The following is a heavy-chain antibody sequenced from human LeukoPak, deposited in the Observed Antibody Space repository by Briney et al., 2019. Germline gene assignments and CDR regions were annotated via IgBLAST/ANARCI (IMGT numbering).Heavy chain of an antibody. V-gene: IGHV4-38-2*01. CDR3: ARVGYCSSTSCPRGAVDY. J-gene: IGHJ4*02. Sequence: SETLSLTCAVSGYSISSGYYWGWIRQPPGKGLEWIGSIYHSGSTYYNPSLKSRVTISVDTSKNQFSLKLSSVTAAETAVYYCARVGYCSSTSCPRGAVDYWGQGTLVAVSS. CDR2: IYHSGST. D-gene: IGHD2-2*01. CDR1: GYSISSGYY.